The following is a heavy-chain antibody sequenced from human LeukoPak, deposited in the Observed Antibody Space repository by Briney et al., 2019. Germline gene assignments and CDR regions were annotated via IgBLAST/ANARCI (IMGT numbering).Heavy chain of an antibody. D-gene: IGHD2-8*01. V-gene: IGHV3-23*01. J-gene: IGHJ4*02. CDR1: GFTYSSYA. CDR2: LSGSGNSR. Sequence: GGSLRLSCAASGFTYSSYAMTWVRQSPGKGLEWVSTLSGSGNSRYYADSVQGRFTISRDNFKNTLYLQMNSLRAEDTAVYYCARDVNGGYWGQGTLVTVSS. CDR3: ARDVNGGY.